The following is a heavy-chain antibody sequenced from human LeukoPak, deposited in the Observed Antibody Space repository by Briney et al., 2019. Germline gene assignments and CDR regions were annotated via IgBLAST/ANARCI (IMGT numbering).Heavy chain of an antibody. V-gene: IGHV4-39*07. CDR1: GGSISSSSYY. CDR3: AREVYPEIVVVPAAPVYFDY. Sequence: SETLSLTCTVSGGSISSSSYYWGWIRQPPGKGLEWIGSIYYSGSTYYNPSLKSRVTISVDTSKNQFSLKLSSVTAADTAVYYCAREVYPEIVVVPAAPVYFDYWGQGTLVTVSS. CDR2: IYYSGST. J-gene: IGHJ4*02. D-gene: IGHD2-2*01.